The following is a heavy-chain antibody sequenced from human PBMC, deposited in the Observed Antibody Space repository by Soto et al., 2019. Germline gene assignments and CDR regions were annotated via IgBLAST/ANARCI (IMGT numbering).Heavy chain of an antibody. J-gene: IGHJ4*02. CDR2: FDPEDGET. V-gene: IGHV1-24*01. CDR3: ATLSSQGYSLDY. D-gene: IGHD6-13*01. Sequence: ASVKVSCKVSGYTLTELSMHWVRQAPGKGLEWMGGFDPEDGETIYAQKFQGRVTMTEDTSTDTAYMELSSLRSEDTAVYYCATLSSQGYSLDYWGQGTLVTVSS. CDR1: GYTLTELS.